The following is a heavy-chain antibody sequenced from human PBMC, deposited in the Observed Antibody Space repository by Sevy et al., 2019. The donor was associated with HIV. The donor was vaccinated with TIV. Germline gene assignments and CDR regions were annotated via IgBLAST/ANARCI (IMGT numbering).Heavy chain of an antibody. CDR3: AITKDYYDNSGYPFDY. J-gene: IGHJ4*02. CDR2: FDPEDGKT. CDR1: GYTLTKLS. V-gene: IGHV1-24*01. Sequence: PSVKVSCKVSGYTLTKLSMHWVRQAPGKGLEWMGTFDPEDGKTIYAQKFQGRVTMTEDTSIDTAYMELSSLRSEDAAVFYCAITKDYYDNSGYPFDYWGQGTLVTVSS. D-gene: IGHD3-22*01.